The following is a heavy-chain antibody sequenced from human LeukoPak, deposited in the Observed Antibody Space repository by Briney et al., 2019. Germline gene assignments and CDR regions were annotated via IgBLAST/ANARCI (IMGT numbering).Heavy chain of an antibody. CDR3: AGAGEPGNYFDY. CDR1: GFIFNNYD. V-gene: IGHV3-30*02. Sequence: GGSLRLSCVASGFIFNNYDMHWVRQAPGKGLEWVASMRGDGSQLYHAESVKGRFTISRDNSKNTLYLQMNSLRAEDTAVYYCAGAGEPGNYFDYWGQGTLVTVSS. J-gene: IGHJ4*02. D-gene: IGHD3-10*01. CDR2: MRGDGSQL.